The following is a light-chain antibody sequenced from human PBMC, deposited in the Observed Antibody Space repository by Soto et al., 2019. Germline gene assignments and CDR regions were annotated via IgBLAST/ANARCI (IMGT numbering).Light chain of an antibody. CDR3: QQYNNWPPRT. CDR2: GAS. J-gene: IGKJ3*01. CDR1: QSVSSN. V-gene: IGKV3-15*01. Sequence: IVMTQSPATLSVSPGERATLSCRASQSVSSNLAWYQQKPGESPRLLIYGASTRATGIPARFSGSGSGTQFPLIISSLQSEDFAVYYCQQYNNWPPRTFGPGTKVDIK.